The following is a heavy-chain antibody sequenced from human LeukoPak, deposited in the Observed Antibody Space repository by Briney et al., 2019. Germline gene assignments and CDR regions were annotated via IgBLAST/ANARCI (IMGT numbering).Heavy chain of an antibody. J-gene: IGHJ3*02. Sequence: SETLSLTCTVSGGSISSYYWSWIRQHPGKGLEWIGYIYYSGSTYYNPSLKSRVTISADTSKNQFSLKLSSVTAADTAVYYCARLPIRNAFDIWGQGTMVTVSS. V-gene: IGHV4-59*06. D-gene: IGHD2-21*01. CDR3: ARLPIRNAFDI. CDR2: IYYSGST. CDR1: GGSISSYY.